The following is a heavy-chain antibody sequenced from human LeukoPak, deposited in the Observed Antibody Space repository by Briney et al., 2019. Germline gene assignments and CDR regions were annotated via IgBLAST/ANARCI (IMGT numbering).Heavy chain of an antibody. CDR2: IYPDDSDT. Sequence: GESLKISCKGSGYIFTNHWIGWVRQMPGKGLELMGIIYPDDSDTRYSPSFQGQVTISADKSINTAYLQWSSLKASDTAMYYCARRYCSSTSCLFQFDPWGLGTLVTVSS. D-gene: IGHD2-2*01. V-gene: IGHV5-51*01. J-gene: IGHJ5*02. CDR1: GYIFTNHW. CDR3: ARRYCSSTSCLFQFDP.